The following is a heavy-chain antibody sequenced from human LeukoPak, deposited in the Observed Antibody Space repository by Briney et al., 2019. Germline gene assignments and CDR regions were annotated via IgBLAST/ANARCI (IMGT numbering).Heavy chain of an antibody. CDR2: IYGGGST. CDR1: GFTVSSNY. V-gene: IGHV3-53*01. Sequence: GGSLRLSCAASGFTVSSNYMSWVRQAPGKGLEWVSVIYGGGSTDYADSVKGRFTISRDNLKNTLYLQMNSLRAEDTAVYYCARGGSGDIFDIWGQGTMVTVSS. CDR3: ARGGSGDIFDI. J-gene: IGHJ3*02. D-gene: IGHD2-21*01.